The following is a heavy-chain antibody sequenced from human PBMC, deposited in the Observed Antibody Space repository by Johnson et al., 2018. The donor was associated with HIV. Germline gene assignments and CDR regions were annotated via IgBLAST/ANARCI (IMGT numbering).Heavy chain of an antibody. Sequence: QMLLVESGGGVVQPGGSLRLSCAVSGFTFRSYGMHWVRQAPGKGLEWLAFIRYDGSNEYYVDSVKGRFTISRDNSKNTLYLQMNSLRAEDTAMYYCARDRHYYYDSSGSGAFDIWGQGTMVTVSS. CDR3: ARDRHYYYDSSGSGAFDI. V-gene: IGHV3-30*02. CDR1: GFTFRSYG. CDR2: IRYDGSNE. D-gene: IGHD3-22*01. J-gene: IGHJ3*02.